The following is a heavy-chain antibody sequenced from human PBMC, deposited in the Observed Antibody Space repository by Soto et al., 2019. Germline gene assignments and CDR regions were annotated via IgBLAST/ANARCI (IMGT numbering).Heavy chain of an antibody. CDR1: GFTFRNFA. CDR2: INYSGGAT. Sequence: GGSLRLSCAASGFTFRNFAMSWVRQAPGKGLEWVSTINYSGGATYYADSVKGRFTISRDNSKNTLFLQMNGLRAEDTAVYYCAKDFNESYQLLSAMGYCGQGTLVTVSS. D-gene: IGHD2-2*01. V-gene: IGHV3-23*01. CDR3: AKDFNESYQLLSAMGY. J-gene: IGHJ4*02.